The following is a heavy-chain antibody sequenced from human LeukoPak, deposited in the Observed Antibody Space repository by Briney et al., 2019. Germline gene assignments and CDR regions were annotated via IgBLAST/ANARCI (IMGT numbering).Heavy chain of an antibody. CDR3: AKEPTNWGSFDY. V-gene: IGHV3-53*01. CDR1: GFTVSSNY. J-gene: IGHJ4*02. CDR2: IYSGGST. D-gene: IGHD7-27*01. Sequence: HPGGSLRLSCAASGFTVSSNYMSWVRQAPGKGLEWVSVIYSGGSTYYADSVKGRFTISRDNSKNTLYLQMDSLRAEDTAVYYCAKEPTNWGSFDYWGQGTLVTVSS.